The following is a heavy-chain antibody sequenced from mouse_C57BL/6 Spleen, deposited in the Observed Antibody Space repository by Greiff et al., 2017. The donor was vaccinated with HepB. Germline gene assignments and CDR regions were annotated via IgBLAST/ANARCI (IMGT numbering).Heavy chain of an antibody. CDR1: GYSITSGYY. J-gene: IGHJ4*01. V-gene: IGHV3-6*01. D-gene: IGHD1-1*01. CDR3: ARPNYGYYAMDY. CDR2: ISYDGSN. Sequence: VQLQQSGPGLVKPSQSLSLTCSVTGYSITSGYYWNWIRQFPGNKLEWMGYISYDGSNNYNPSLKNRISITRDTSKNQFFLKLNSVTTEDTATYYCARPNYGYYAMDYWGQGTSVTVSS.